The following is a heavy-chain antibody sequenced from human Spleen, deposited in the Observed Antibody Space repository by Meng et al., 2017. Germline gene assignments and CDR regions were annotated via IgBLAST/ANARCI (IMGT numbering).Heavy chain of an antibody. V-gene: IGHV3-21*01. CDR2: ISGTSTYI. CDR3: AREGADGYNFDF. D-gene: IGHD5-24*01. CDR1: GFTLSSYS. Sequence: GESLKISCGASGFTLSSYSISWVRQAPGKGLEWVSSISGTSTYIYYADSVKGRFTISRDNAKNSLYLQMNSLRAEDTAVYYCAREGADGYNFDFWGQGTLVTVSS. J-gene: IGHJ4*02.